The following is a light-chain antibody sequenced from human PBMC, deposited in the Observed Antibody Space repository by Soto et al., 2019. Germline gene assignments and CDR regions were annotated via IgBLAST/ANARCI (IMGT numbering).Light chain of an antibody. V-gene: IGKV3-20*01. CDR1: QSVSSSY. CDR3: QQYGSSPGT. CDR2: GAS. Sequence: EIVLTQSPGTLSLSPGERATLSCRASQSVSSSYLAWYPQKPGQAPRLLIYGASSRATGIPDRFSGSGSGTDFTLTISRLEPEDFAVYYCQQYGSSPGTFGQGTKVEIK. J-gene: IGKJ1*01.